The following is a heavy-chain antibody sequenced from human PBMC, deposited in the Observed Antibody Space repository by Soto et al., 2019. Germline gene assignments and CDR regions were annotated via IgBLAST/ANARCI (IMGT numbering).Heavy chain of an antibody. V-gene: IGHV4-39*01. CDR3: VRGGKYRQQETYFFDY. D-gene: IGHD6-6*01. CDR1: GGSTTNSNYY. J-gene: IGHJ4*02. Sequence: QLQLQESGPGLVKPSETLSLRCSVSGGSTTNSNYYWGWIRQPPGRGLEWLGSIDYYGNTYYNPSCRSRVTVFRDTSKSQFSVELTSVTAADAAVYYCVRGGKYRQQETYFFDYWGQGALVTVSS. CDR2: IDYYGNT.